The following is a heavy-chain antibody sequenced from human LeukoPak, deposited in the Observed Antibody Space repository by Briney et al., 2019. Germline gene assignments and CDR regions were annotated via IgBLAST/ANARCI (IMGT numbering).Heavy chain of an antibody. Sequence: ASVKVSCKASGYTFTSYHINWARQASGQGLEWMAWINPDTGDRGSARKFQDRVTITSDTSISTAYMELSSLSSEDTAVYFCARTTSFTASGYDSWGQGTLVTVSS. CDR1: GYTFTSYH. D-gene: IGHD6-25*01. CDR3: ARTTSFTASGYDS. CDR2: INPDTGDR. V-gene: IGHV1-8*03. J-gene: IGHJ4*02.